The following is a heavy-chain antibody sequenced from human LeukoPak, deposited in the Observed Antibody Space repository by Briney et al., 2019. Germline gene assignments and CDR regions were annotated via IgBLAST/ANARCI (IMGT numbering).Heavy chain of an antibody. Sequence: SSETLSLTCAVYGGSFSGYYWSWIRQPPGKGLEWIGEINHSGGTNYNPSLKSRVTISVDTSKNQFSLKLSSVTAADTAVYYCARFRCDYYGSGSYCITPYSLDYWGQGTLVTVSS. CDR3: ARFRCDYYGSGSYCITPYSLDY. D-gene: IGHD3-10*01. J-gene: IGHJ4*02. V-gene: IGHV4-34*01. CDR2: INHSGGT. CDR1: GGSFSGYY.